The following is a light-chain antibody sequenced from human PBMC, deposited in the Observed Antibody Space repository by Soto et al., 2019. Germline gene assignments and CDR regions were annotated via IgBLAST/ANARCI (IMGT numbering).Light chain of an antibody. J-gene: IGLJ7*01. V-gene: IGLV1-44*01. Sequence: QSVLTQPPSASGTPGQRVTISCSGTRSNVGSNTVNWYQQLPGTAPKLLIYSNNRRPSGVPDRFSGSKSGTSASLAISGLQSEDEADDYCATWDDSLNGAVFGGGTQRTFL. CDR2: SNN. CDR1: RSNVGSNT. CDR3: ATWDDSLNGAV.